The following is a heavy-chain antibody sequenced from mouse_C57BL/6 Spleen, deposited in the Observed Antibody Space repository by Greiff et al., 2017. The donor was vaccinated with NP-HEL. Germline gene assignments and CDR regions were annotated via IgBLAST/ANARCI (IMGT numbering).Heavy chain of an antibody. J-gene: IGHJ4*01. Sequence: QVQLQQSGPGLVAPSQSLSITCTVSGFSLTSYGVHWVRQPPGKGLEWLVVIWSDGSTTYNSALKSRLSISKDNSKSQVFLKMNSLQTDDTAMYYCARHPRPLLSGAMDYWGQGTSVTVSS. V-gene: IGHV2-6-1*01. D-gene: IGHD2-10*01. CDR3: ARHPRPLLSGAMDY. CDR2: IWSDGST. CDR1: GFSLTSYG.